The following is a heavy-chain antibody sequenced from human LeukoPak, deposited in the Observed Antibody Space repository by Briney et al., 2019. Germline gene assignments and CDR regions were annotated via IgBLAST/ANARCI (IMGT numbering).Heavy chain of an antibody. CDR2: IKQDGSKK. V-gene: IGHV3-7*03. D-gene: IGHD2-15*01. CDR3: AKDLPRYCSGGSCPRGAFDI. CDR1: GFPFSSYW. J-gene: IGHJ3*02. Sequence: PGGSLRLSCVASGFPFSSYWMTWVRQAPGKGLEWVANIKQDGSKKSYVDSVKGRFTISRDNSENTLYLQMNSLRAEDTALYYCAKDLPRYCSGGSCPRGAFDIWGQGTMVTVSS.